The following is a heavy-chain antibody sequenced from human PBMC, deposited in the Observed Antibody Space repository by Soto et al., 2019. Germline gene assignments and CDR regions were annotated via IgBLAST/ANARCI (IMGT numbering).Heavy chain of an antibody. CDR1: GGTFSSYA. D-gene: IGHD2-15*01. V-gene: IGHV1-69*06. Sequence: SVKVSCKASGGTFSSYAISWVRQAPGQGLEWMGGTIPIFGTANYAQKFQGRVTITADKSTSTAYMELSSLRSEDTAVYYCARGSAVTLPFDYWGQGTLVTVSS. CDR3: ARGSAVTLPFDY. CDR2: TIPIFGTA. J-gene: IGHJ4*02.